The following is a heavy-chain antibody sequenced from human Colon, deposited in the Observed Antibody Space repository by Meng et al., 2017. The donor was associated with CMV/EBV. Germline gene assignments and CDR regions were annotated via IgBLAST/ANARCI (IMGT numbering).Heavy chain of an antibody. CDR2: IRYDGSNE. J-gene: IGHJ4*02. D-gene: IGHD3-10*01. CDR1: TVNGRSYG. V-gene: IGHV3-30*02. Sequence: GESLKISCVVSTVNGRSYGMQWVRQAPGKGLEWVAFIRYDGSNEDYGESVRGRFTVSRDNSKNTVYLQMNSLRVEDTAIYHCAKRSPSGSYMFDWGLGTQVTVSS. CDR3: AKRSPSGSYMFD.